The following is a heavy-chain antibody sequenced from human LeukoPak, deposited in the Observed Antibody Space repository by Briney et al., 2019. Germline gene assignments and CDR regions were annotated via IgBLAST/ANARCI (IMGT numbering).Heavy chain of an antibody. Sequence: SETLSLTCAVYGGSFSGYYWSWIRQPPGKGVEWSGEINHSGSTNYNPSLKSRVTISVDTSKNQFYLKLSSVTAADTAVYYCARVGYRYYFNSSGSYHPNFLDYWGQGTLVTVSS. V-gene: IGHV4-34*01. D-gene: IGHD3-22*01. CDR3: ARVGYRYYFNSSGSYHPNFLDY. CDR2: INHSGST. CDR1: GGSFSGYY. J-gene: IGHJ4*02.